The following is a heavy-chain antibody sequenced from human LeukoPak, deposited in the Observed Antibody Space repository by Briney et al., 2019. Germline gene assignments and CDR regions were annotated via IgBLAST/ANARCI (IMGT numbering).Heavy chain of an antibody. J-gene: IGHJ5*02. Sequence: SVKVSCKASGYTFTSYYMHWVRQAPGQGLEWMGGIIPIFGTANYAQKFQGRVTITADESTSTAYMELSSLRSEDTAVYYCARNTGYCSSTSCHHPWFDPWGQGTLVTVSS. CDR2: IIPIFGTA. V-gene: IGHV1-69*13. CDR3: ARNTGYCSSTSCHHPWFDP. CDR1: GYTFTSYY. D-gene: IGHD2-2*01.